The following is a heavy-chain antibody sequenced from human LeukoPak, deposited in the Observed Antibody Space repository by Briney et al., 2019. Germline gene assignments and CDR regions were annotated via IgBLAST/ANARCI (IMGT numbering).Heavy chain of an antibody. J-gene: IGHJ6*03. CDR1: GGSISSYY. Sequence: KASETLSLTCTVSGGSISSYYWSWIRQPPGKGLEWIGYIYYSGSTNYNPSLTSRVTISVDTSKNQFALKRSSVAAADTAVYYCARGVSGYCSGGSCSPLVYYDMDVWGKGTTVSVSS. V-gene: IGHV4-59*01. D-gene: IGHD2-15*01. CDR3: ARGVSGYCSGGSCSPLVYYDMDV. CDR2: IYYSGST.